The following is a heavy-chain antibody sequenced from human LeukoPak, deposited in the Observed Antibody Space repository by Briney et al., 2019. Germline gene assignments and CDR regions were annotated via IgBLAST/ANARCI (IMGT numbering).Heavy chain of an antibody. CDR2: IYHSGST. V-gene: IGHV4-30-2*01. CDR1: GGSISSDGYS. Sequence: KTSETLSLTCAVSGGSISSDGYSWSWIRQPPGKGLEWIGYIYHSGSTYYNPSLKSRVTISVDRSKNQFSLKLSSVTAADTAVYYCARTALPRDWFDPWGQGTLVTVSS. CDR3: ARTALPRDWFDP. J-gene: IGHJ5*02.